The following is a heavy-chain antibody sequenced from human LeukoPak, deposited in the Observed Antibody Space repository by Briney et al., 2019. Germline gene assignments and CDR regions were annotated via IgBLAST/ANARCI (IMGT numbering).Heavy chain of an antibody. Sequence: GGSLRLSCAASGFTFSSYAMSWVRQAPGKGLEWVSAISGSGGSTYYADPVKGRVTISRDNSKNTLYLQMNSLRAEDTAVYYCAKDIRIVGATSADPHYWGQGTLVTVSS. V-gene: IGHV3-23*01. CDR2: ISGSGGST. J-gene: IGHJ4*02. CDR1: GFTFSSYA. D-gene: IGHD1-26*01. CDR3: AKDIRIVGATSADPHY.